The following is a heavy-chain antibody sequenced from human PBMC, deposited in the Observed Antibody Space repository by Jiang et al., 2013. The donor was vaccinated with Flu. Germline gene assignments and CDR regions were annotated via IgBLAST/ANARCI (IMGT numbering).Heavy chain of an antibody. CDR2: TYYRSKWYN. J-gene: IGHJ3*02. Sequence: QTLSLTCAISGDSVSSNSAAWNWIRQSPSRGLEWLGRTYYRSKWYNDYAVSVKSRITINPDTSKNQFSLQLNSVTPEDTAVYYCAREDYYDSSGYYSDAFDIWGQGTMVTVSS. CDR1: GDSVSSNSAA. D-gene: IGHD3-22*01. V-gene: IGHV6-1*01. CDR3: AREDYYDSSGYYSDAFDI.